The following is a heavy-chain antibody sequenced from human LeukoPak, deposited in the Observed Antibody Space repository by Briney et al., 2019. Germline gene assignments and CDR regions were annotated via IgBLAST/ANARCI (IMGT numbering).Heavy chain of an antibody. CDR1: GGSISSSSYY. CDR3: ARHGRGSPTPFDY. J-gene: IGHJ4*02. V-gene: IGHV4-39*01. CDR2: IFYSGST. Sequence: SETLSLTCTVSGGSISSSSYYWGWIRQPPGKGLEWIGSIFYSGSTYYNPSLKSRVTISVDTSKNQFSLKLSSVTAADTAVYCCARHGRGSPTPFDYWGQGTLVTVSS. D-gene: IGHD1-26*01.